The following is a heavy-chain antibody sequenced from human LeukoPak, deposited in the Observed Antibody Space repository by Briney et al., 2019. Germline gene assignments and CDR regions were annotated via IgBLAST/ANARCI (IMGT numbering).Heavy chain of an antibody. CDR1: GFTFTIFG. CDR2: IDVRSGIT. Sequence: GGSLRLSCAASGFTFTIFGFNWVRQAPGKVPEWVSYIDVRSGITYYADSVQGRFTISRDNAQESVFLQMNSLRADDTAVYYCARTYDFGRGPPGDAFDNWGPGTLVTVSS. J-gene: IGHJ3*02. CDR3: ARTYDFGRGPPGDAFDN. D-gene: IGHD3-3*01. V-gene: IGHV3-48*01.